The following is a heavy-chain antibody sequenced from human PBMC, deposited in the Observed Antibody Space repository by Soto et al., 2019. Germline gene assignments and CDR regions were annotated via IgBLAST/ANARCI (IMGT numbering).Heavy chain of an antibody. V-gene: IGHV5-10-1*01. J-gene: IGHJ4*02. D-gene: IGHD6-13*01. CDR2: IDPSDSKT. Sequence: PGESLKISCKGSGYSFAGYWITWVRQKPGKGLEWMGRIDPSDSKTYYSPSFRGHFTISVTKSITTVFLQWSSLRASDTAMCYCAVFRSSRFGDGRLDSWGPGTLVTVSS. CDR1: GYSFAGYW. CDR3: AVFRSSRFGDGRLDS.